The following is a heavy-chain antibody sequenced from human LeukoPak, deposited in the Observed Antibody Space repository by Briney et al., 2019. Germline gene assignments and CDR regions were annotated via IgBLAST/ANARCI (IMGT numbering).Heavy chain of an antibody. V-gene: IGHV7-4-1*02. J-gene: IGHJ6*03. D-gene: IGHD3-22*01. CDR1: GYTFTSYA. Sequence: ASVKVSCKASGYTFTSYAMNWVRQAPGQGLEWMGWINTNTGNPTYAQGFTGRFVFSLDTSVSTAYLQISSLKADDTAVYYCARERNDCYGSSGCVGDSYMDVWGKGTTVTVSS. CDR3: ARERNDCYGSSGCVGDSYMDV. CDR2: INTNTGNP.